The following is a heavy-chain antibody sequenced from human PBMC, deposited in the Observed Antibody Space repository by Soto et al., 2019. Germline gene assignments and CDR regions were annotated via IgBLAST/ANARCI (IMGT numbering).Heavy chain of an antibody. CDR1: GGSISSSSYY. D-gene: IGHD6-13*01. CDR2: IYYSGST. J-gene: IGHJ4*02. CDR3: ARLNWTSSSWTL. V-gene: IGHV4-39*01. Sequence: QLQLQESGPGLVKPSETLSLTCTVSGGSISSSSYYWGWIRQPPGKGLEWIGRIYYSGSTYYNPSLKSPVSTSVDPTNNQLSLKLTSVTAADTAVYYCARLNWTSSSWTLWGQGTLVTVSS.